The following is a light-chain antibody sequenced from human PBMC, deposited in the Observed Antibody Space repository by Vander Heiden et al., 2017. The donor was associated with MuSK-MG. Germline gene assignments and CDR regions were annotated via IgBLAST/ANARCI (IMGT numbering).Light chain of an antibody. CDR2: GAS. Sequence: EIVMTQSPATLSVSPGERATLSCRASQSVSSNLAWYQQKPGQASRLLIYGASTRDTGIPARFSGSGYGKEFTLTISSRQSEDFAVYYCQQYNNWPPYTFGQGTKLEIK. V-gene: IGKV3-15*01. CDR3: QQYNNWPPYT. J-gene: IGKJ2*01. CDR1: QSVSSN.